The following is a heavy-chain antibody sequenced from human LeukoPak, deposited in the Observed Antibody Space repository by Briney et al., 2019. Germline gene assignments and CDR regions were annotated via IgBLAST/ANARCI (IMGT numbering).Heavy chain of an antibody. CDR1: GYTLTELS. V-gene: IGHV1-24*01. CDR2: FDPEDGET. Sequence: ASVKVSCKVSGYTLTELSMHWVRQAPGNGLEWMGGFDPEDGETIYAQKFQGRVTMTEDTSTDTAYMELSSLRSEDTAVYYCATPLCNYTSCSLFLDYWGQGTLVTVSS. CDR3: ATPLCNYTSCSLFLDY. D-gene: IGHD2-2*01. J-gene: IGHJ4*02.